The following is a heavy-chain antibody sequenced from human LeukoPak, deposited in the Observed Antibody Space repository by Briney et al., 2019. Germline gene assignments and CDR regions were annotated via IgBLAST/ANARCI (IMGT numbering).Heavy chain of an antibody. CDR3: AREVSVAGWDFDY. CDR1: GGTLSKYG. V-gene: IGHV1-69*05. CDR2: IMPIFGSA. J-gene: IGHJ4*02. Sequence: ASVKVSCKASGGTLSKYGINWVRQAPGQGLEWMGGIMPIFGSANYAERFQGRVSITTDGSTSTAYMELNSLRSEDTAVYYCAREVSVAGWDFDYWGQGTLVTVSS. D-gene: IGHD6-19*01.